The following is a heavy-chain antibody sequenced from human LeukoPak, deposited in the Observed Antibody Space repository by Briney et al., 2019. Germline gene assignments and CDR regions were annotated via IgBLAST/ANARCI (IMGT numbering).Heavy chain of an antibody. J-gene: IGHJ6*03. D-gene: IGHD2-2*01. CDR1: GYTFTGYY. CDR2: INPNSGGT. V-gene: IGHV1-2*02. CDR3: ARDVPAVIAGYYYYYMDV. Sequence: GASVKVSCKASGYTFTGYYMHWVRQAPGQGLEWMGWINPNSGGTNYAQKFQGRVTMTRDTSISTAYMELSRLGSDDTAVYYCARDVPAVIAGYYYYYMDVWGKGTTVTVSS.